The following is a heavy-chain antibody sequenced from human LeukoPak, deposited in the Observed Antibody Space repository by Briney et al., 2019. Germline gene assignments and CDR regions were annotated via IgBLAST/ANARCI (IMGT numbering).Heavy chain of an antibody. D-gene: IGHD3-10*01. CDR3: ARTTARGAQFDY. J-gene: IGHJ4*02. Sequence: SGTLSLTCSVSGGSISSYYWSWIRQPAGKGLEWIWRIYSSGSTNYNPSLKTRVTMSLNTSKNHFSINMTTVTAADTAVYYCARTTARGAQFDYWAQGTLATASS. V-gene: IGHV4-4*07. CDR2: IYSSGST. CDR1: GGSISSYY.